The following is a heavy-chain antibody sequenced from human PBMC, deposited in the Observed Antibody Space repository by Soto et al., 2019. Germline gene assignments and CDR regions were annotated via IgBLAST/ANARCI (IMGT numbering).Heavy chain of an antibody. V-gene: IGHV4-61*01. CDR1: GGSVSNKTYY. Sequence: SETLSLTCSVSGGSVSNKTYYWSWIRQPPGKRLEWIGYVYYSGTTNYNPSLKSRVTISVDLSKNQFSLRLSSVTTADTALYYCARTTAVPNTLRSRCFFAYWRQGTLVTVSS. D-gene: IGHD4-17*01. J-gene: IGHJ4*02. CDR3: ARTTAVPNTLRSRCFFAY. CDR2: VYYSGTT.